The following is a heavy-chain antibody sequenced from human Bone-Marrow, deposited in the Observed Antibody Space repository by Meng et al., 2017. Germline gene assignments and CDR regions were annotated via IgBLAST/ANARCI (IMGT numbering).Heavy chain of an antibody. Sequence: GESLKISCAASGFTFSGSAMHWVRQASGKGLEWVGRIRSKANSYATAYAASVKGRCTISRDDSKNTAYLQMNRLKTEDTAVYYCTTDAAGRRTTYYYYYGMDVWGQGTTVTVSS. J-gene: IGHJ6*02. CDR2: IRSKANSYAT. D-gene: IGHD1-14*01. V-gene: IGHV3-73*01. CDR3: TTDAAGRRTTYYYYYGMDV. CDR1: GFTFSGSA.